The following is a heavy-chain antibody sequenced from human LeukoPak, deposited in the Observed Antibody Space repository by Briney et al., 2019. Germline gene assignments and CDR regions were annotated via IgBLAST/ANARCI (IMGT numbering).Heavy chain of an antibody. CDR3: ARDGDIVVVPAATYYYYGMDV. CDR2: IKQDGSEK. V-gene: IGHV3-7*01. CDR1: GFTFSSYW. Sequence: GGSLRLSCAASGFTFSSYWMSWVRQAPGKGLEGVANIKQDGSEKYYVDSVKGRFTISRDNAKNSLYLQMNSLRAEDTAVYYCARDGDIVVVPAATYYYYGMDVWGQGTTVTVSS. D-gene: IGHD2-2*01. J-gene: IGHJ6*02.